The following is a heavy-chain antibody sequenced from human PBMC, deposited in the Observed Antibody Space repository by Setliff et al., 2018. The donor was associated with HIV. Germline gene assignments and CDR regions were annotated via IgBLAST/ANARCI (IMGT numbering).Heavy chain of an antibody. Sequence: PSETLSLTCTVSGYSISSGYYWGWIRQPPGKGLEWIGSIYHSGSTYYNPSLKSRVTISVDTSKNQFSLKLSSVTAADTAVYYCARAGHYYDSRGGNWFDPWGQGTLVTVPS. CDR2: IYHSGST. D-gene: IGHD3-22*01. V-gene: IGHV4-38-2*02. CDR3: ARAGHYYDSRGGNWFDP. J-gene: IGHJ5*02. CDR1: GYSISSGYY.